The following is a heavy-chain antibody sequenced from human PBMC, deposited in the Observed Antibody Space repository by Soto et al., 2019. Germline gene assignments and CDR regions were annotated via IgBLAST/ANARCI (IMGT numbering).Heavy chain of an antibody. V-gene: IGHV1-69*12. D-gene: IGHD6-13*01. J-gene: IGHJ4*02. Sequence: QVQLVQSGAEVKKPGSSVKVSCKASGGTFSSYAISWVRQAPGQGLEWMGGIIPIFGTANYAQKFQGRVTMTADESTSTAYMELSSLRSEDTAVYYCARNKLEQQLAYYFDYWGQGTLVTVSS. CDR1: GGTFSSYA. CDR3: ARNKLEQQLAYYFDY. CDR2: IIPIFGTA.